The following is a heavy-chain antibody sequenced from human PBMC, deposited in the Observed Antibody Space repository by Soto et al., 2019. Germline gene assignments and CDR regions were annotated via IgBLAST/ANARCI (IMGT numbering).Heavy chain of an antibody. CDR2: IYHSGST. CDR1: GFTFSSYG. Sequence: LRLSCAASGFTFSSYGMHWIRQPPGKGLEWIGYIYHSGSTYYNPSLKSRVTISVDRSKNQFSLKLSSVTAADTAVYYCARASTTVTTLDYWGQGTLVTVSS. V-gene: IGHV4-30-2*01. D-gene: IGHD4-17*01. J-gene: IGHJ4*02. CDR3: ARASTTVTTLDY.